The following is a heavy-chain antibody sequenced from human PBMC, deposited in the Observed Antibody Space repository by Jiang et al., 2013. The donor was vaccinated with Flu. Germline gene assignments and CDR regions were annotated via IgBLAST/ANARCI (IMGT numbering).Heavy chain of an antibody. J-gene: IGHJ4*02. V-gene: IGHV1-46*01. D-gene: IGHD3-10*01. CDR1: GYLFTSYL. Sequence: GAEVKKPGASVKVSCKASGYLFTSYLIHWVRQAPGQGLEWMGMFDPNGGRTKYAHKFQGRVSMTRDPSTTTVYMELSSLRSDDTAVYHCARTYGIGQIDYWGQGTPVTVSS. CDR3: ARTYGIGQIDY. CDR2: FDPNGGRT.